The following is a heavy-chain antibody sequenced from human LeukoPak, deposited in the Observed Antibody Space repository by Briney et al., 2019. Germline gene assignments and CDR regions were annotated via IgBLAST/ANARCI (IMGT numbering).Heavy chain of an antibody. Sequence: PSETLSLTCTVSGGSLSSYYWSWIRQPPGKGLEWIGYIYYSGSTNYNPSLKSRVTISVDTSKNQFSLKLSSVTAADTAVYYCAGVGYSSGWYGGVFDYWGQGTLVTVSS. CDR1: GGSLSSYY. V-gene: IGHV4-59*01. D-gene: IGHD6-19*01. J-gene: IGHJ4*02. CDR2: IYYSGST. CDR3: AGVGYSSGWYGGVFDY.